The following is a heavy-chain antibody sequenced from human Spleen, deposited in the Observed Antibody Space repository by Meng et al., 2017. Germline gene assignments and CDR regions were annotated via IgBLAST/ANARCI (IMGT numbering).Heavy chain of an antibody. CDR1: GGSISSADYY. CDR2: IYYSGST. CDR3: VRENWKSTIDY. J-gene: IGHJ4*02. D-gene: IGHD1-1*01. V-gene: IGHV4-30-4*01. Sequence: QMQLQESGPGLVKPSQTLSLPCPVSGGSISSADYYWSWIRQPPGKGLEWIGYIYYSGSTYYNPSLKSRLTISVDTSKKQFSLRLTYVTAADTAVYYCVRENWKSTIDYSGQGTLVTVSS.